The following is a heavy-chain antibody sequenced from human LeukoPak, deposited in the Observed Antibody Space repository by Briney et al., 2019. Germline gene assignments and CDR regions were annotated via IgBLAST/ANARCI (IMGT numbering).Heavy chain of an antibody. J-gene: IGHJ6*03. Sequence: ASVKVSCKASGYTFIDNYLHWVRQAPGQGLEWMGWINPNSGGTNFAQKFQGRVTMTRDTSISTAYMELDRLTSGDTAIYYCARREFTPAGPGNYHYYYMDVWGKGTTVTVSS. CDR3: ARREFTPAGPGNYHYYYMDV. D-gene: IGHD6-13*01. V-gene: IGHV1-2*02. CDR1: GYTFIDNY. CDR2: INPNSGGT.